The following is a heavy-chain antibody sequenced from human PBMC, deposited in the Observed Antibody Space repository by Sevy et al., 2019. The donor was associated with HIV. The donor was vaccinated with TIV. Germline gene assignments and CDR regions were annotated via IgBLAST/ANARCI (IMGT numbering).Heavy chain of an antibody. CDR3: ARDLNWDSI. Sequence: GGSLRLSCVVSGFNFGSHWMTWVRQAPGRGLECVANIKPDESEKYYVESVKGRFTVSRDNVKNSLYLKMNSLRAEDTAVYYCARDLNWDSIWGQGTMVTVSS. CDR1: GFNFGSHW. CDR2: IKPDESEK. J-gene: IGHJ3*02. V-gene: IGHV3-7*01. D-gene: IGHD1-26*01.